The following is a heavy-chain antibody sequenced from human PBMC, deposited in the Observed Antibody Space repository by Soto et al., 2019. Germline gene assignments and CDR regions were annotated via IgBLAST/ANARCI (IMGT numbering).Heavy chain of an antibody. D-gene: IGHD3-10*01. CDR2: ISGSGGST. CDR1: GFTFSSYA. Sequence: PGGSLRLSCAASGFTFSSYAMSWVRQAPGKGLEWVSAISGSGGSTYYADSVKGRFTISRDNSKNTLYLQMNSLGAEDTDVYYCAKAPYGSGSPPIDYYYYGMDVWGQGTTVTVSS. J-gene: IGHJ6*02. V-gene: IGHV3-23*01. CDR3: AKAPYGSGSPPIDYYYYGMDV.